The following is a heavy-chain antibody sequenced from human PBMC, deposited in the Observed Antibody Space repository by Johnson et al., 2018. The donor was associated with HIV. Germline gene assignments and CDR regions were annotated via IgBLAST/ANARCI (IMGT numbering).Heavy chain of an antibody. CDR2: ISGRGVST. CDR1: GFTFSSYA. D-gene: IGHD1-26*01. CDR3: ARSRWGSTLGALDI. Sequence: VQLVESGGGVVQPGRSPRLSCAASGFTFSSYAMHWVRQAPGKGLEWVSAISGRGVSTYYADSVKGRFTISRDNAKNSLYLQMNSLRAEDTAVYYCARSRWGSTLGALDIWGQGTMVTVSS. V-gene: IGHV3-21*01. J-gene: IGHJ3*02.